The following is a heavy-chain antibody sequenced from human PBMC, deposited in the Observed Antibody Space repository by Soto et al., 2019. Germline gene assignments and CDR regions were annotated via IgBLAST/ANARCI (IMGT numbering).Heavy chain of an antibody. CDR3: ARGYYGSGSSGRLFDY. Sequence: SETLSLTCTVSGGSVSSGSYYWSWIRQPPGKGLEWIGYIYYSGSTNYNPSLKSRVTISVDTSKNQFSLKLSSVTAADTAVYYCARGYYGSGSSGRLFDYWGQGTLVTVSS. D-gene: IGHD3-10*01. J-gene: IGHJ4*02. CDR1: GGSVSSGSYY. V-gene: IGHV4-61*01. CDR2: IYYSGST.